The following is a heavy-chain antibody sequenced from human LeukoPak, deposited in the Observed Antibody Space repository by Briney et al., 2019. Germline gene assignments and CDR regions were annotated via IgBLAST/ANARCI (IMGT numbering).Heavy chain of an antibody. D-gene: IGHD1-14*01. CDR1: GFTFSSYS. J-gene: IGHJ3*02. Sequence: GGSLRLSCAAYGFTFSSYSMNWVRQAPGKGLEWVSYISSSSSTIYYADSVKGRFTISRDNAKNSLYLQMNSLRAENTAVYYCARDRNLGAFDIWGQGTMVTVSS. CDR2: ISSSSSTI. CDR3: ARDRNLGAFDI. V-gene: IGHV3-48*04.